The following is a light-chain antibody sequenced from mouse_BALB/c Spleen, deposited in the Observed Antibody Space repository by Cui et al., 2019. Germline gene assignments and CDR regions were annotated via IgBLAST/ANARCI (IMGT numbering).Light chain of an antibody. V-gene: IGKV4-68*01. J-gene: IGKJ4*01. CDR2: LTS. Sequence: QLVLTQSPALSYASPGGKVTMCWSANASVSYMYWHQQKPRSSPKPLIYLTSNLASGVPARFSGSGSGTYYSLTISSMEAEDAATYYCQQWSSNPFTFGAGTKLEIK. CDR1: ASVSY. CDR3: QQWSSNPFT.